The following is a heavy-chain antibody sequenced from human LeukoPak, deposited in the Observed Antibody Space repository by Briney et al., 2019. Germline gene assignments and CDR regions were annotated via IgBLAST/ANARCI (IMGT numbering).Heavy chain of an antibody. Sequence: PGGSLRLSCAASGFTFSSYGMHWVHQAPGKGLEWVAVIWYDGSNKYYADSVKGRFTISRDNSKNTLYLQMNSLRAEDTAVYYCCGKRAVAGSNWFDPWGQGTLVTVSS. V-gene: IGHV3-33*08. CDR3: CGKRAVAGSNWFDP. D-gene: IGHD6-19*01. J-gene: IGHJ5*02. CDR2: IWYDGSNK. CDR1: GFTFSSYG.